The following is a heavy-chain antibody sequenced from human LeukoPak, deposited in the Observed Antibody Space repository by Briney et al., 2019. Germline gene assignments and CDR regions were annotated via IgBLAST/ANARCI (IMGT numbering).Heavy chain of an antibody. J-gene: IGHJ4*02. D-gene: IGHD2-8*01. V-gene: IGHV3-74*01. CDR3: VRGEGDCTNGVCYFDN. CDR1: GFTVSSNY. Sequence: PGGSLRLSCAASGFTVSSNYMSWVRQAPGKGLEWVSGINSDGNNTKYADSVKGRFTISRGNAKNTVYLQMNCLRVEDTAMYYCVRGEGDCTNGVCYFDNWGQGTLVTVSS. CDR2: INSDGNNT.